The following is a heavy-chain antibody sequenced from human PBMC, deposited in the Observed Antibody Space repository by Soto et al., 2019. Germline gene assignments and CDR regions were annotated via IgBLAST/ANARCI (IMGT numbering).Heavy chain of an antibody. CDR1: GGSISSYY. D-gene: IGHD4-4*01. CDR3: ARDHSNLDDYYYGMDV. Sequence: SETLSLTCTVSGGSISSYYWSWIRQPPGKGLEWIGYIYYSGSTNYNPSLKSRVTISVDTSKNQFSLKLSSVTAGDTAVYYCARDHSNLDDYYYGMDVWGQGTTVTVSS. CDR2: IYYSGST. V-gene: IGHV4-59*01. J-gene: IGHJ6*02.